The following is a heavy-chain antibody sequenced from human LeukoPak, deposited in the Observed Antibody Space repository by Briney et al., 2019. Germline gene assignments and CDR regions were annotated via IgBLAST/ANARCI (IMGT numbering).Heavy chain of an antibody. CDR2: INTDGRTT. D-gene: IGHD1-26*01. J-gene: IGHJ4*02. V-gene: IGHV3-64*02. Sequence: PGGSLRLSCVASGFSFRNYAMHWVRQAPGKGLEYVSVINTDGRTTYYADSVKGRFTISRDNSKNTVYLQMDSLRGEDMAVYYCTRDGGSFCDFDYWGQGALVTVSS. CDR1: GFSFRNYA. CDR3: TRDGGSFCDFDY.